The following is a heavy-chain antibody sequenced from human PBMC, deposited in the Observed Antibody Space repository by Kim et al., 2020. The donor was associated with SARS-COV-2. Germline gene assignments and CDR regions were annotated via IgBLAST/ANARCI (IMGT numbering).Heavy chain of an antibody. CDR3: ARPDSSGDNDNWFDP. D-gene: IGHD3-22*01. Sequence: SVKVSCKASGGTFSSYAISWVRQAPGQGLEWMGGIIPIFGTANYAQKFQGRVTITADESTSTAYMELSSLRSEDTAVYYCARPDSSGDNDNWFDPWGQGTLVTVSS. J-gene: IGHJ5*02. CDR2: IIPIFGTA. CDR1: GGTFSSYA. V-gene: IGHV1-69*13.